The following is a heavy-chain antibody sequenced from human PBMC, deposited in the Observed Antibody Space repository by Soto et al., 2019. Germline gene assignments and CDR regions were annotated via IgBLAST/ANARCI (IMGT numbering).Heavy chain of an antibody. CDR3: ARMGYDILTGPNGVFDY. V-gene: IGHV4-30-4*01. D-gene: IGHD3-9*01. J-gene: IGHJ4*02. CDR2: IYYSGST. CDR1: GGSISSGDYY. Sequence: SETLSLTCTVSGGSISSGDYYWSWIRQPPGKGLEWIGYIYYSGSTYYNPSLKSRVTISVDTSKNQFSLKLSSVTAADTAVYYCARMGYDILTGPNGVFDYWGQGTLVTVSS.